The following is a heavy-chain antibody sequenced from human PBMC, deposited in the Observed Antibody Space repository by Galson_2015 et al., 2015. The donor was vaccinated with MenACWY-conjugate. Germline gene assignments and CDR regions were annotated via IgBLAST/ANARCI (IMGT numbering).Heavy chain of an antibody. Sequence: SVKVSCKAPRGTLRRFAISWVRQAPGQGLEWMGGVIPVFETTTYAPKFQGRVSITADESTSMAYMEMRSLRADDTAMYYCVRGSLSIVTTVHHYYMDVWGTGTTVTVSS. CDR1: RGTLRRFA. J-gene: IGHJ6*03. V-gene: IGHV1-69*13. CDR3: VRGSLSIVTTVHHYYMDV. D-gene: IGHD4-11*01. CDR2: VIPVFETT.